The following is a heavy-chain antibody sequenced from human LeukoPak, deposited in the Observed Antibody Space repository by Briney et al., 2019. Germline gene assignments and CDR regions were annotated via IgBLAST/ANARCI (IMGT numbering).Heavy chain of an antibody. V-gene: IGHV3-64*01. D-gene: IGHD3-22*01. CDR2: ISSNGGTT. CDR1: GFTFGTYA. J-gene: IGHJ4*02. CDR3: ARADYDTSGYYADY. Sequence: PGGSLRLSCAASGFTFGTYAMHWVRQAPGKGLEYVSAISSNGGTTYYANSVKGRFTISRDNSKNTLYLQMGSLRAEDMAVYYCARADYDTSGYYADYWGQGTLVTVSS.